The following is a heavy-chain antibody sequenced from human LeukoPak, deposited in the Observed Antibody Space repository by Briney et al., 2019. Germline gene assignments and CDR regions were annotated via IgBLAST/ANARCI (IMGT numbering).Heavy chain of an antibody. D-gene: IGHD3-16*02. V-gene: IGHV4-30-4*01. CDR3: ARLYYDYVWGSYRGGGFDY. J-gene: IGHJ4*02. Sequence: PSQTLSLTCTVSGGSISSGDYYWSRIRQPPGKGLEWIGYIYYSGSTYYNPSLKSRVTISVDTSKNQFSLKLSSVTAADTAVYYCARLYYDYVWGSYRGGGFDYWGQGTLVTVSS. CDR2: IYYSGST. CDR1: GGSISSGDYY.